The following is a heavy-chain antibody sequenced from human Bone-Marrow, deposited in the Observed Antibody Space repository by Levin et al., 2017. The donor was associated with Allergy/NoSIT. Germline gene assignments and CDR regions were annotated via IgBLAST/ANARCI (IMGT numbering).Heavy chain of an antibody. Sequence: PGGSLRLSCAASGFTFSSYSMNWVRQAPGKGLEWISYISSSSSTTIYYADSVKGRFTISRDNAKNSLSLQMNSLRDEDTAMYYCARGKGSGNFNWFDPWGQGTLVTVSS. V-gene: IGHV3-48*02. J-gene: IGHJ5*02. CDR1: GFTFSSYS. D-gene: IGHD3-10*01. CDR3: ARGKGSGNFNWFDP. CDR2: ISSSSSTTI.